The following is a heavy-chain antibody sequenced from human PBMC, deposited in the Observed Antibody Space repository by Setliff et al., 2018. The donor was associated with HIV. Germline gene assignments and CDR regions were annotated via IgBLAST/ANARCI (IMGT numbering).Heavy chain of an antibody. D-gene: IGHD2-2*01. Sequence: ASETLSLTCTVSGGSISNHYWSWIRQPPGKGLEWIGSIYYSGSTNYNPSLKSRVSISVDTSKNQFSLKLSSVTAVDTAVYYCAGLVVIPAAIVHFWGQGTLVTVSS. CDR2: IYYSGST. V-gene: IGHV4-59*11. J-gene: IGHJ4*02. CDR1: GGSISNHY. CDR3: AGLVVIPAAIVHF.